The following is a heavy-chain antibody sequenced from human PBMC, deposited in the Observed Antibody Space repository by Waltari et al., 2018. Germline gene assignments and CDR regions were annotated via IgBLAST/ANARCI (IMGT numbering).Heavy chain of an antibody. CDR3: AVDQENDPSCEVY. V-gene: IGHV3-53*01. Sequence: EVQLVESGGGLIQPGGSLRLSCAASGFTVSSNFMSWVRQAPGKGLEWVAGSWGVGSTYCAECVKGRFTISRDNSRNTLYLQMNSRTAEETAIDYGAVDQENDPSCEVYWGQGTVVTVSS. J-gene: IGHJ4*02. CDR2: SWGVGST. CDR1: GFTVSSNF.